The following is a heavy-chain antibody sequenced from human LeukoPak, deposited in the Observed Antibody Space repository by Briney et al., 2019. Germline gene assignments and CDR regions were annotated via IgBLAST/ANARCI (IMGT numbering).Heavy chain of an antibody. J-gene: IGHJ4*02. Sequence: KPGGSLRLSCEAPGFTFSDYYMSWIRQAPGKGLEWVSYISSSGSTIYYADSVKGRFTISRDNAKNSLYLQMNSLRAEDTAVYYCARGLTHRAPYYFDYWGQGTLVTVSS. D-gene: IGHD4-23*01. CDR3: ARGLTHRAPYYFDY. CDR2: ISSSGSTI. V-gene: IGHV3-11*01. CDR1: GFTFSDYY.